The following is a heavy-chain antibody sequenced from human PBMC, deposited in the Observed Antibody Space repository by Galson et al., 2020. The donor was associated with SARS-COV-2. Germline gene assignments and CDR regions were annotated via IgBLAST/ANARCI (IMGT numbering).Heavy chain of an antibody. Sequence: GEPLKNYCAASGFTFSDFYMTWIRQAPGKGLEWVSHISSSASTRYYADSVKGRFTISRDNAKNSLYLQMNSLRVEDTAVYYCAREKVVEYGSAGMDVWGQGTTVTVSS. D-gene: IGHD6-6*01. V-gene: IGHV3-11*01. J-gene: IGHJ6*02. CDR2: ISSSASTR. CDR1: GFTFSDFY. CDR3: AREKVVEYGSAGMDV.